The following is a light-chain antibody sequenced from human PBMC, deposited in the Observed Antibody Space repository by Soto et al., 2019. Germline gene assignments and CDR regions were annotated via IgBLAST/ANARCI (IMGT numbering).Light chain of an antibody. CDR2: GAS. CDR1: QSVSSSY. V-gene: IGKV3-20*01. J-gene: IGKJ1*01. CDR3: QQYGSSLWT. Sequence: VMTQSPATLSVSQGERATLSCRASQSVSSSYLAWYQQKPGQAPRLLIYGASSRATGIPDRFSGSGSGTDFTLTISRLEPEDSAVYYCQQYGSSLWTFGQGTKVDI.